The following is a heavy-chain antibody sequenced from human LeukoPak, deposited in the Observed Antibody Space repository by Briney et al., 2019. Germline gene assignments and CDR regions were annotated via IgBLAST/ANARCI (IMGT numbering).Heavy chain of an antibody. CDR1: GFTFSSYW. Sequence: GGSLRLSCAASGFTFSSYWMHWVRQAPGKGLVWVSRINSDGSSTSYADSVKGRFTISRDNAKNTLYLQMNSLRAEDTAVYYCARGHYYDSNGYPFWGQGTLVTVSS. J-gene: IGHJ4*02. V-gene: IGHV3-74*01. D-gene: IGHD3-22*01. CDR3: ARGHYYDSNGYPF. CDR2: INSDGSST.